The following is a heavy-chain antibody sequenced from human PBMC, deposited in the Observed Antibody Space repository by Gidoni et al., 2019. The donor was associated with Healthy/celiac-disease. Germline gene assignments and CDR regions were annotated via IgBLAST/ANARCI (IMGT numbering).Heavy chain of an antibody. CDR3: ASRGSSVVVTATRHEVYGMDV. Sequence: QVQLVQSGAEVKKPGSSVKVSCKASGGTFSSYTISWVRQAPGQGLEWMGRIIPILGIANYAQKFQGRVTITADKSTSTAYMELSSLRSEDTAVYYCASRGSSVVVTATRHEVYGMDVWGQGTTVTVSS. D-gene: IGHD2-21*02. CDR2: IIPILGIA. V-gene: IGHV1-69*02. J-gene: IGHJ6*02. CDR1: GGTFSSYT.